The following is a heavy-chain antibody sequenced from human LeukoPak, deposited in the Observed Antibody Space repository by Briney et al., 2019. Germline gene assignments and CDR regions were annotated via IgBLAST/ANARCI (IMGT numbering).Heavy chain of an antibody. CDR3: ARVLNYYDSSGYYFSY. Sequence: GGSLRLSCAASGFTFSTYGMHWVRQAPGKGLEWVAVISYDGSNKYYADSVKGRFTISRDNSKNTLYLQMNSLRAEDTAVYYCARVLNYYDSSGYYFSYWGQGTLVTVSS. J-gene: IGHJ4*02. CDR1: GFTFSTYG. CDR2: ISYDGSNK. D-gene: IGHD3-22*01. V-gene: IGHV3-30*03.